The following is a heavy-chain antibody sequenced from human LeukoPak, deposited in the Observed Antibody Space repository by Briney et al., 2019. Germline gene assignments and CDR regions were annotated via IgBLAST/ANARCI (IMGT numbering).Heavy chain of an antibody. CDR2: MNPNSGNT. D-gene: IGHD3-22*01. Sequence: ASVKVSCKASGYTFTSYDINWVRQATGQGLEWMGWMNPNSGNTGYAQKFQGRVTMTRNTSISTAYMELSSLRSEDTAVYYCARGQGYDSSGYYSGYFDYWGQGTLVTVSS. J-gene: IGHJ4*02. V-gene: IGHV1-8*01. CDR1: GYTFTSYD. CDR3: ARGQGYDSSGYYSGYFDY.